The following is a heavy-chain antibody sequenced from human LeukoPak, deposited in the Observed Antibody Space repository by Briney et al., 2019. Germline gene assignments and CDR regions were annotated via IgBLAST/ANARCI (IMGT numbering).Heavy chain of an antibody. CDR2: IYHSGST. CDR1: GGSISSSSYY. D-gene: IGHD2-21*01. Sequence: SETLSLTCTVSGGSISSSSYYWGWIRQPPGKGLEWIASIYHSGSTYNNPSLKSRVTISVDTSRNQFSLKLSSVTAADTAVYYCARTVVVILSGDSSYYFDYWGQGTLVTVSS. CDR3: ARTVVVILSGDSSYYFDY. J-gene: IGHJ4*02. V-gene: IGHV4-39*07.